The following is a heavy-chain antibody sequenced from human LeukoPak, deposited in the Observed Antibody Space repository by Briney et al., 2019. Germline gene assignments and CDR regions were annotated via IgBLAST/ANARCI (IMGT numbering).Heavy chain of an antibody. CDR1: GYGFTNYW. V-gene: IGHV5-10-1*01. D-gene: IGHD4-17*01. CDR2: IDPSDSYS. CDR3: ARIYGDYWNFDY. J-gene: IGHJ4*02. Sequence: GESLKISCQGSGYGFTNYWIIWLRQMPGKGLEWMGTIDPSDSYSNYSPSFQGHVTISGDKSISTAYLQWSSLKASDTAMYYCARIYGDYWNFDYWGQGTLVTVSS.